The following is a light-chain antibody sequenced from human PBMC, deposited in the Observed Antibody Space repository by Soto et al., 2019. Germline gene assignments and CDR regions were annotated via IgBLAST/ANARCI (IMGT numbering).Light chain of an antibody. CDR3: QQYENYWT. V-gene: IGKV1-5*01. Sequence: DIQLTQYPPTLSASVGDRVTITCRASQPISSWLAWYHQKPGKAPNLLIFDASNLESGVPSRFSGSGSGTEFTLTISSLQPEDFGIYYCQQYENYWTFGQGSKVDIK. CDR1: QPISSW. J-gene: IGKJ1*01. CDR2: DAS.